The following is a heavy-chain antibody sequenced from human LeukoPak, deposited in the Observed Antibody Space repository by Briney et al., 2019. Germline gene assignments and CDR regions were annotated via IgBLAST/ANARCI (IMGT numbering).Heavy chain of an antibody. CDR3: ARVKSGFDP. Sequence: GGSLRLSCAASGFTFRSYWMTWVRQYPGKGLEWVANIKQDGSETYYVDSVKGRLTISRDNAKNSLYLQMNSLRAEDTAVYYCARVKSGFDPWGQGTLVTVSS. CDR2: IKQDGSET. V-gene: IGHV3-7*01. J-gene: IGHJ5*02. CDR1: GFTFRSYW.